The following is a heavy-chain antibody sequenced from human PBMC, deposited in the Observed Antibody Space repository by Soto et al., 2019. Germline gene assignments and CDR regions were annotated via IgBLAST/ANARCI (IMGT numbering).Heavy chain of an antibody. CDR1: GVSISTYY. Sequence: QVQLQESGPGLVKPSETLSLTCTVSGVSISTYYWSWIRQPPGKGLEWIGYIYYSGSTNHNPSLQRRVTMSVDTSKNQFSLKLSSVTAADTAVYYCARDVQGDFWGQGTLVTVSS. CDR2: IYYSGST. V-gene: IGHV4-59*12. D-gene: IGHD3-10*02. J-gene: IGHJ4*02. CDR3: ARDVQGDF.